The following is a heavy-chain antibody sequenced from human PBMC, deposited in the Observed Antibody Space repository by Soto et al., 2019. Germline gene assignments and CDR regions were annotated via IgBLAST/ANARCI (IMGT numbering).Heavy chain of an antibody. D-gene: IGHD3-3*01. CDR2: IYYSGST. CDR1: GGSISSYY. J-gene: IGHJ4*02. Sequence: SETLSLTCTVSGGSISSYYWSWIRQPPGKGLEWIGYIYYSGSTNYNPSLKSRVTISVDTSKNQFSLKLSSVTAADTAVYYCARYVPSSDFWSGQTAFDYWGQGTLVTVSS. V-gene: IGHV4-59*01. CDR3: ARYVPSSDFWSGQTAFDY.